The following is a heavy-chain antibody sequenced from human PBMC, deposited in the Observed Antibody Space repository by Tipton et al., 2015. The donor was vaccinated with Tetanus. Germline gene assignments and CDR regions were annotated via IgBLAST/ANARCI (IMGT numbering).Heavy chain of an antibody. CDR2: THYSGNT. Sequence: TLSLTCTVSGGSISSYYCSWVRQPPGKGLEWIGHTHYSGNTNYNSSLWSRVTISLDTSKNQFSLKLSSVTAADTAVYYCARDPSGGVRYFDYWGQGTLVTVSS. CDR3: ARDPSGGVRYFDY. V-gene: IGHV4-59*01. D-gene: IGHD3-10*01. J-gene: IGHJ4*02. CDR1: GGSISSYY.